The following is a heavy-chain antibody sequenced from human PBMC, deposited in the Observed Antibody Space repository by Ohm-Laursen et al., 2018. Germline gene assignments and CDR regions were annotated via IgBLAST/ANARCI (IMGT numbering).Heavy chain of an antibody. CDR3: ARDGLVGATTIFFFDY. Sequence: GTLSLTCAVYGGSFSGYYWSWIRQPPGKGLEWIGRIYTSGSTNYNPSLKSRVTMSVDTSKNQFSLKLSSVTAADTAVYYCARDGLVGATTIFFFDYWGQGTLVTVSS. J-gene: IGHJ4*02. CDR2: IYTSGST. V-gene: IGHV4-4*07. D-gene: IGHD1-26*01. CDR1: GGSFSGYY.